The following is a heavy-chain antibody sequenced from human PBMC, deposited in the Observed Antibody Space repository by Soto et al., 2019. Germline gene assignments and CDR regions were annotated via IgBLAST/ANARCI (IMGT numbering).Heavy chain of an antibody. Sequence: PGESLKISCKGSGYSFSSYWIGWVRQRPGKGLEWMGIIYPGDSDTRYSPSFEGQVTISAAKSISTAYLQWNSLEASDTAIYYCTRTRTFSLGFYYYGMDVWGQGTTVTVSS. CDR2: IYPGDSDT. J-gene: IGHJ6*02. D-gene: IGHD3-3*02. V-gene: IGHV5-51*01. CDR1: GYSFSSYW. CDR3: TRTRTFSLGFYYYGMDV.